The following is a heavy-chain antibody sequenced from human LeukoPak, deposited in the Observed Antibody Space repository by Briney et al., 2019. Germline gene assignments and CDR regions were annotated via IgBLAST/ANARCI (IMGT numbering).Heavy chain of an antibody. CDR2: IYPGDSDI. CDR3: ARLEDWVFSSSSGLDY. CDR1: GYSFTNYW. D-gene: IGHD6-13*01. J-gene: IGHJ4*02. Sequence: GESLKISCKGSGYSFTNYWIGWVRQMPGKGLEWMGIIYPGDSDIRYSPSFQGQVTISADKSISTSYLHWSSLKASDTAMYYCARLEDWVFSSSSGLDYWGQGTLVTVSS. V-gene: IGHV5-51*01.